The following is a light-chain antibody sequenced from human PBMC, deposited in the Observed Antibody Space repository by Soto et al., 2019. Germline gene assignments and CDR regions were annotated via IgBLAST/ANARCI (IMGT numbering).Light chain of an antibody. Sequence: EIVLTQSPATLSLSPGERATLSCGAGRRVTSYLAWYQQKPGQAPRLLFYDASYSATGIPARFSGSGSGTDFTLSISSLEPEDFAVYYCQHRSDWHTRRTFGGGTKVEIK. V-gene: IGKV3-11*01. CDR1: RRVTSY. CDR2: DAS. J-gene: IGKJ4*01. CDR3: QHRSDWHTRRT.